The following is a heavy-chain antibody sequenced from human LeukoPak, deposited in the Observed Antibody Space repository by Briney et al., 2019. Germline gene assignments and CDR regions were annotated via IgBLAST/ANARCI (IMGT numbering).Heavy chain of an antibody. D-gene: IGHD6-13*01. Sequence: GSSVKVSCKASGGTFSSYAISWVRQAPGQGLEWMGGIIPIFGTANYAQKFQGRVTITADKSTSTAYMELSSLRSEDTAVYYCAVGGTAAFYYYMDVWGKGTTVTVSS. CDR1: GGTFSSYA. J-gene: IGHJ6*03. V-gene: IGHV1-69*06. CDR3: AVGGTAAFYYYMDV. CDR2: IIPIFGTA.